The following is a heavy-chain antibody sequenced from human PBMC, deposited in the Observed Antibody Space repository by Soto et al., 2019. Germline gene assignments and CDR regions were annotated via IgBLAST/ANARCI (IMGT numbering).Heavy chain of an antibody. CDR1: GFTFSSYW. Sequence: GGSLRLSCAASGFTFSSYWMHWVRQAPGKGLVWVSRINSDGSSTSYADSVKGRFTISRDNAKNTLYLQMNSLRAEDTAVYYCAREVGYSSGRDSDYFDYWGQGTLVTVSS. V-gene: IGHV3-74*01. CDR2: INSDGSST. CDR3: AREVGYSSGRDSDYFDY. J-gene: IGHJ4*02. D-gene: IGHD6-19*01.